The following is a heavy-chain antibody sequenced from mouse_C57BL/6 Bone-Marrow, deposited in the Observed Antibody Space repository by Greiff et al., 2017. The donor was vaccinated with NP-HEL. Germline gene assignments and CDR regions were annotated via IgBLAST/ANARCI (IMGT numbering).Heavy chain of an antibody. CDR2: LRSKSSNYAT. J-gene: IGHJ4*01. D-gene: IGHD1-1*01. CDR3: VYYGSSYSYARDY. V-gene: IGHV10-3*01. CDR1: GFTFNTYA. Sequence: GGGLVQPKGSLKLSCAASGFTFNTYAMHWVRQAPGKGLEWVARLRSKSSNYATYYADSVKDRFTISRDESQSMLYLQMNNLKTEDTAMYYCVYYGSSYSYARDYWGQGTSVTVSS.